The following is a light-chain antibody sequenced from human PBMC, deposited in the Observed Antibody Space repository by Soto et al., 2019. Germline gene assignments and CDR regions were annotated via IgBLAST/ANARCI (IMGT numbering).Light chain of an antibody. J-gene: IGLJ1*01. V-gene: IGLV2-23*01. CDR3: CSYASNTFTFYV. CDR1: SSDIGYYNL. Sequence: QSVLTRPAAVSGSPGQSITISCSGSSSDIGYYNLVSWYQRRPGAAPKLIIYESNKRPSWGSTRFSASKSGNTSSLTISGLQADAEADYSSCSYASNTFTFYVSGRGSNVTVL. CDR2: ESN.